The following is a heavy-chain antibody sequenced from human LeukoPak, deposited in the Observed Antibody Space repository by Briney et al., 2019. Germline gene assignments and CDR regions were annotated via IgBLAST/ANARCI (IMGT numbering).Heavy chain of an antibody. V-gene: IGHV4-34*01. CDR1: GFSFSNFE. CDR2: INHSGST. Sequence: GSLRLSCEASGFSFSNFEMNWVRQFPGKGLEWIGEINHSGSTNYNPSLKSRVTISVDTSKNQFSLKLSSVTAADTAVYYCARGYYDSSGPKSYYFDYWGQGTLVTVSS. J-gene: IGHJ4*02. D-gene: IGHD3-22*01. CDR3: ARGYYDSSGPKSYYFDY.